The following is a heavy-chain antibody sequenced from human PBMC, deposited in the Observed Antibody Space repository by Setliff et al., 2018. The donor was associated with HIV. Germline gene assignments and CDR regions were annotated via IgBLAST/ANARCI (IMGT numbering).Heavy chain of an antibody. J-gene: IGHJ3*02. V-gene: IGHV5-10-1*01. D-gene: IGHD6-13*01. CDR1: GYSFTSYW. CDR2: IDPSDSYT. Sequence: GESLKISCKGSGYSFTSYWISWVRQMPGKGLEWMGRIDPSDSYTNYSPALQGHVTISADKSIFTAYLQWSTLKASDTAIYYCARHRHTAAGTLDAFDIWGQGTVVTVSS. CDR3: ARHRHTAAGTLDAFDI.